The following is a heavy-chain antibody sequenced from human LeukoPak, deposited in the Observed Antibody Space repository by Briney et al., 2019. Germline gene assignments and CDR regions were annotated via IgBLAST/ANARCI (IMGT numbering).Heavy chain of an antibody. Sequence: GGSLRLSCAASGFTFSSYWMHWARQAPGKGLVWVSRIDSDGSSTSYADSVKGRFTISRDNAKNTLYLQMNSLRADDTAVYYCAGGRSGTYYDYWGQGTLVTVSS. CDR2: IDSDGSST. V-gene: IGHV3-74*01. J-gene: IGHJ4*02. CDR3: AGGRSGTYYDY. D-gene: IGHD1-26*01. CDR1: GFTFSSYW.